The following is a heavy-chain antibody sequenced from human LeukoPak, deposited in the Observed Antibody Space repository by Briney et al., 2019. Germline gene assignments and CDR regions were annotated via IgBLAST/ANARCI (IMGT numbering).Heavy chain of an antibody. CDR2: IYYSGST. Sequence: PSETLSLTCTVSGGSISSYYWSWIRQPPGKGLEWIGYIYYSGSTYYNPSLKSRVTISVDTSKNQFSLKLSSVTAADTAVYYCARHGYCSSTSCYGGGIYYYYYHMDVWGKGTTVTVSS. V-gene: IGHV4-59*08. CDR3: ARHGYCSSTSCYGGGIYYYYYHMDV. D-gene: IGHD2-2*03. J-gene: IGHJ6*03. CDR1: GGSISSYY.